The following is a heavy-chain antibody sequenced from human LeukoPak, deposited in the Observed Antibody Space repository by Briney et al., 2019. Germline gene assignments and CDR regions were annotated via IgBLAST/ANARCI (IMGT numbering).Heavy chain of an antibody. D-gene: IGHD2-21*02. Sequence: GGSLRLSCAASGFTFSSYEMNWVRQAPGKGLEWVSYISSSGSTIYYADSVMGRFTISRDNAKNSLYLQMNSLRAEDTAVYYCASSGDRENIFDYWGQGTLVTVSS. J-gene: IGHJ4*02. CDR2: ISSSGSTI. V-gene: IGHV3-48*03. CDR3: ASSGDRENIFDY. CDR1: GFTFSSYE.